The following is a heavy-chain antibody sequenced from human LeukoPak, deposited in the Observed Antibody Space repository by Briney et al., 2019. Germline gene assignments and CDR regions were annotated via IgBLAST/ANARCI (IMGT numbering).Heavy chain of an antibody. CDR3: ARDRLNGGYESPYYYYYGMDV. V-gene: IGHV4-34*01. CDR1: GGSFSGYY. Sequence: SETLSLTCAVYGGSFSGYYWSWIRQPPGKGLGWIGEINHSGSTNYNPSLKSRVTISVDTSKNQFSLKLSSVTAADTAVYYCARDRLNGGYESPYYYYYGMDVWGQGTTVTVSS. D-gene: IGHD5-12*01. J-gene: IGHJ6*02. CDR2: INHSGST.